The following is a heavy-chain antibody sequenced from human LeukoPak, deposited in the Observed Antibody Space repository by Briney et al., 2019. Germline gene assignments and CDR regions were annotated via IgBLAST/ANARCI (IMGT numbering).Heavy chain of an antibody. D-gene: IGHD1-26*01. CDR3: AKASVGAFDY. J-gene: IGHJ4*02. Sequence: PGRSLRLSCAASGFTFSSYGMHWVRQAPGKGLERVAVISYDGSNKYYADSVKGRFTISRDNSKNTLYLQMNSLRAEDTAVYYCAKASVGAFDYWGQGTLVTVSS. CDR1: GFTFSSYG. CDR2: ISYDGSNK. V-gene: IGHV3-30*18.